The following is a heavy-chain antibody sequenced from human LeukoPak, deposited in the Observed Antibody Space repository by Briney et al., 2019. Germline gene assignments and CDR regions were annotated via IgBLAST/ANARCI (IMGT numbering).Heavy chain of an antibody. CDR1: GFTVSSNY. D-gene: IGHD5-12*01. CDR2: IYSGGST. CDR3: ARGGGYSGYDNFDY. V-gene: IGHV3-53*01. J-gene: IGHJ4*02. Sequence: GGSLRLSCAASGFTVSSNYMSWVRQAPGKGLEWVSVIYSGGSTYYADSVKGRFTISIDNSKNTLYLQMNSLRAEDTAVYYCARGGGYSGYDNFDYWGQGTLVTVSS.